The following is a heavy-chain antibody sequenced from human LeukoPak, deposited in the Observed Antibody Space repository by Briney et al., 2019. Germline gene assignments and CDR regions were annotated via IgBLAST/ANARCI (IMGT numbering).Heavy chain of an antibody. J-gene: IGHJ3*02. CDR1: GYTFTSYG. D-gene: IGHD2-2*01. V-gene: IGHV1-18*01. CDR3: ARDRYCSSTSCYEAGDAFDI. CDR2: ISAYNGNT. Sequence: ASVKVSCKASGYTFTSYGISWVRQAPGQGLEWMGWISAYNGNTNYAQKLQGRVTMTTDTSTSTAYMELSSLRSEDTAVYYCARDRYCSSTSCYEAGDAFDIWGQGTMVTVSS.